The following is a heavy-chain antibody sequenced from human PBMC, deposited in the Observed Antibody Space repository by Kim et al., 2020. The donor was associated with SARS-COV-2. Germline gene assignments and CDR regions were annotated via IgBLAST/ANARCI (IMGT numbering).Heavy chain of an antibody. V-gene: IGHV4-31*03. CDR3: ARDVLLGGFGELLSYFDY. CDR2: IYYSGST. Sequence: SETLSLTCTVSGGSISSGGYYWSWIRQHPGKGLEWIGYIYYSGSTYYNPSLKSRVTISVDTSKNQFSLKLSSVTAADTAVYYCARDVLLGGFGELLSYFDYWGQGTLVTVSS. D-gene: IGHD3-10*01. J-gene: IGHJ4*02. CDR1: GGSISSGGYY.